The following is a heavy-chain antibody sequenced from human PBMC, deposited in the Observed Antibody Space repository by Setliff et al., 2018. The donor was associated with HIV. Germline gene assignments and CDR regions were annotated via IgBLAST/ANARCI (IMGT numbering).Heavy chain of an antibody. CDR3: AAGSFVGSITIFGAGAFDI. V-gene: IGHV1-58*02. Sequence: SVKVSCKASGFTFTSSAMQWVRQARGQRLEWIGWIVVGSGNTNYAQKFQERVTITRDMSTSTAYMELSSLRSEDTAVYYCAAGSFVGSITIFGAGAFDIWGQGTMVTVSS. J-gene: IGHJ3*02. CDR2: IVVGSGNT. CDR1: GFTFTSSA. D-gene: IGHD3-3*01.